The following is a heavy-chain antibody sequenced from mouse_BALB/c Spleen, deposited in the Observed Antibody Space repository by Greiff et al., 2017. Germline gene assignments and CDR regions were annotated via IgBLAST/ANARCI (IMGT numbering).Heavy chain of an antibody. V-gene: IGHV1-80*01. Sequence: VKLMESGAELVRPGSSVKISCKASGYAFSSYWMNWVKQRPGQGLEWIGQIYPGDGDTNYNGKFKGKATLTADKSSSTAYMQLSSLTSEDSAVYFCASTMITTTFAYWGQGTLVTVSA. CDR2: IYPGDGDT. CDR3: ASTMITTTFAY. D-gene: IGHD2-4*01. J-gene: IGHJ3*01. CDR1: GYAFSSYW.